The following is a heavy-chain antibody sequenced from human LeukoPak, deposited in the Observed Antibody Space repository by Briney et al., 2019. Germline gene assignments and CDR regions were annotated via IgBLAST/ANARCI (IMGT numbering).Heavy chain of an antibody. D-gene: IGHD3-3*01. CDR1: GFTFSSYS. CDR3: ARGVMNFWSGYPYYYGMDV. J-gene: IGHJ6*02. CDR2: ISSSSSYI. V-gene: IGHV3-21*01. Sequence: PGGSLRLSCAASGFTFSSYSMNWVRQAPGKGLEWVSSISSSSSYIYYADSVKGRFTISRDNAKNSLYLQMNSLRAEDTAVYYCARGVMNFWSGYPYYYGMDVWGQGTTVTVSS.